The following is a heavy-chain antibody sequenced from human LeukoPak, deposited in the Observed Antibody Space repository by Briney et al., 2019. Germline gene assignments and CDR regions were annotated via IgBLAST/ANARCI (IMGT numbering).Heavy chain of an antibody. CDR3: ARELADYRPLFDY. CDR1: GFTFSGYT. D-gene: IGHD4-11*01. J-gene: IGHJ4*02. Sequence: PGGSLRLSCAASGFTFSGYTMHWVRQAPGKGLEWVALISYDGNNKYYADSVKGRFTISRDTSKNTLYLQMNSLRAEDTAVYYCARELADYRPLFDYWGQGTLVTVSS. V-gene: IGHV3-30-3*01. CDR2: ISYDGNNK.